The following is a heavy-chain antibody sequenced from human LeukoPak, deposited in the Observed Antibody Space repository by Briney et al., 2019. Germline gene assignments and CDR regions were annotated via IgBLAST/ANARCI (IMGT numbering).Heavy chain of an antibody. D-gene: IGHD3-3*01. J-gene: IGHJ4*02. CDR3: AKDGPYIVGGIFGTYFDY. V-gene: IGHV3-23*01. CDR1: GFTFSSYA. Sequence: QTGGSLRLSYAASGFTFSSYAMSWVRQAPGKGLEWVSAISGSGGSTYYADSVKGRFTISRDNSKNTLYLQMNSLRAEDTAVYYCAKDGPYIVGGIFGTYFDYWGQGTLVTVSS. CDR2: ISGSGGST.